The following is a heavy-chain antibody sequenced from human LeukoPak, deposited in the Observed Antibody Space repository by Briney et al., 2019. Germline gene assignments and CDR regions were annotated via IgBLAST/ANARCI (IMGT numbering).Heavy chain of an antibody. CDR2: ISSSGSTI. V-gene: IGHV3-48*03. CDR3: ASLSIVGAGFDY. D-gene: IGHD1-26*01. Sequence: GGSLRLSCAASGFTFSSYEMNWVRQAPGKGLEWVSYISSSGSTIYYADSVKGRFTISRDNAKNSLYLQMNSLRAEDTAVYYCASLSIVGAGFDYWGQGTLVTVSS. CDR1: GFTFSSYE. J-gene: IGHJ4*02.